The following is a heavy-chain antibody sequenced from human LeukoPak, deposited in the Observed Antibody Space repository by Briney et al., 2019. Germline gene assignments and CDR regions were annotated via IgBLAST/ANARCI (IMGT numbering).Heavy chain of an antibody. Sequence: ASVKVSCKASGDTFSSYDINWVRQATGQGLEWMGWMNPNSGNTGYAQKFQGRVTITRNTSISTAYMELSSLRSEDTAVYYCARGRVATLYYYYYYMDVWGKGTTVTVSS. D-gene: IGHD5-12*01. J-gene: IGHJ6*03. CDR2: MNPNSGNT. V-gene: IGHV1-8*03. CDR1: GDTFSSYD. CDR3: ARGRVATLYYYYYYMDV.